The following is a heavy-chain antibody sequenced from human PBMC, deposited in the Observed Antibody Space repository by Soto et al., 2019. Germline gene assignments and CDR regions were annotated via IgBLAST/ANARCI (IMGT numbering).Heavy chain of an antibody. D-gene: IGHD4-17*01. Sequence: QVQLVESGGSVVQPGRSLRLSCAASGFTFSSYGMHWVRQAPGKGLEWVAVISYDGSNKYYADSVKGRFTISRDNSKNTLYLQMNSLRAEDTDVYYCAKDTGNHDYGGPPDDYWGQGNLVTVSS. CDR2: ISYDGSNK. CDR3: AKDTGNHDYGGPPDDY. J-gene: IGHJ4*02. CDR1: GFTFSSYG. V-gene: IGHV3-30*18.